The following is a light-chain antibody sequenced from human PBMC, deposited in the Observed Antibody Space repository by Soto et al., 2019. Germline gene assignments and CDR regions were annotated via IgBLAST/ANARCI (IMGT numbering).Light chain of an antibody. J-gene: IGLJ1*01. CDR3: SSYTSSSIDYV. V-gene: IGLV2-14*01. CDR1: SSDVGGYNN. CDR2: EVS. Sequence: QSALTQPASVSGSPGQSITISCTGTSSDVGGYNNVSWYQQHPGKAPKLMIYEVSNRPSGVSNRFSGSKSGNTASLTISGLQAEDESDYDCSSYTSSSIDYVFGTGTKLTVL.